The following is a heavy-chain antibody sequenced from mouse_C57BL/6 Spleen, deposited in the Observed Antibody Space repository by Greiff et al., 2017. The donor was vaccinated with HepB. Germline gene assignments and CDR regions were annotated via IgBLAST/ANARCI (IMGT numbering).Heavy chain of an antibody. D-gene: IGHD4-1*01. Sequence: QVQLQQSGPELVKPGASVKISCKASGYAFSSSWMNWVKQRPGKVLEWIGRIHPGDGDTNYNGKFKGKATLTADKSSSTAYMQLSSLTSEDSAVSFCAVANWDWYFDVWGTGTTVTVSS. CDR2: IHPGDGDT. J-gene: IGHJ1*03. CDR1: GYAFSSSW. V-gene: IGHV1-82*01. CDR3: AVANWDWYFDV.